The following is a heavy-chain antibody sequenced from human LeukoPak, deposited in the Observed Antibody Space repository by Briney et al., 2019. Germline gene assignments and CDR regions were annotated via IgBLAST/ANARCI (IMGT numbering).Heavy chain of an antibody. Sequence: ASVKVSCKASGYTFTSYYMHWVRQAPGQGLEWMGIINPSGSSTSYAQKFQGRVTMTRDTSTSTVYMELSSLRSEDTAVYYCARDLRFGEWKVQVWGQGTMVTVSP. V-gene: IGHV1-46*01. J-gene: IGHJ3*01. CDR2: INPSGSST. D-gene: IGHD3-10*01. CDR1: GYTFTSYY. CDR3: ARDLRFGEWKVQV.